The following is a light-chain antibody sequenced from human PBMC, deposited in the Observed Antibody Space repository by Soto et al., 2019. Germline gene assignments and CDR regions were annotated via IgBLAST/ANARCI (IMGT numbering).Light chain of an antibody. V-gene: IGKV3-20*01. J-gene: IGKJ1*01. CDR1: QTVTSSF. Sequence: IVLTQSPGTLSLSPGERATLSCRASQTVTSSFLAWYQQKPGQAPRLLISGASNRATDIPDRFSGSGSGTDFTLTISSLEPEDFAVYYCQQYGSSGTFGQGTKVDIK. CDR3: QQYGSSGT. CDR2: GAS.